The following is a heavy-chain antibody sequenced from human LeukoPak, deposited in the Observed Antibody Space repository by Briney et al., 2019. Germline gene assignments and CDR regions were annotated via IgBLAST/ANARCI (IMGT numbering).Heavy chain of an antibody. CDR3: ARAERWELRSNWFDP. CDR2: ISSSSSTI. CDR1: GFTFSSYS. Sequence: GGSLRLSCAASGFTFSSYSMDWVRQAPGKGLEWVSYISSSSSTIYYADSVKGRFTISRDNAKNSLYLQMNSLRAEDTAVYYCARAERWELRSNWFDPWGQGTLVTVSS. V-gene: IGHV3-48*01. J-gene: IGHJ5*02. D-gene: IGHD1-26*01.